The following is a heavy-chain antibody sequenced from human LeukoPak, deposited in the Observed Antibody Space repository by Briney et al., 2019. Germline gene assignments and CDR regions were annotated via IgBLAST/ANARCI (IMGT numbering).Heavy chain of an antibody. D-gene: IGHD3-10*01. Sequence: GGALELSCVGSGILLNNYAMTWVRQAPGKGLEWGSYIMERGGSKNYADSVKRRFTISRDTSLNTLYLQMNNLRAEDTAVYFCAKRGVVIRGILVIGYHQEAYHYDFWGQGVLVTVSS. CDR3: AKRGVVIRGILVIGYHQEAYHYDF. CDR2: IMERGGSK. V-gene: IGHV3-23*01. J-gene: IGHJ4*02. CDR1: GILLNNYA.